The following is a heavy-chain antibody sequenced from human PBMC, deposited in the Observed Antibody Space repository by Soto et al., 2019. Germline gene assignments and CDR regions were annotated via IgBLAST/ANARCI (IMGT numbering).Heavy chain of an antibody. D-gene: IGHD3-22*01. CDR2: IHSIGSI. J-gene: IGHJ1*01. V-gene: IGHV4-30-4*01. Sequence: SETLSLTCTVSGGSISSDDYYWSWIRQAPGRGLEWIGYIHSIGSIYYNPSLKSRATMSIDTAGNQFSLKVSSVTVADTAVYYCARDLDGLHDDTSGPFPRPGWGQGTLVTVSS. CDR1: GGSISSDDYY. CDR3: ARDLDGLHDDTSGPFPRPG.